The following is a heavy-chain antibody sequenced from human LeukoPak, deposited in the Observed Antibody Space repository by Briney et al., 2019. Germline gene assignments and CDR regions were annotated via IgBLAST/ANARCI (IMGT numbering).Heavy chain of an antibody. V-gene: IGHV3-33*01. J-gene: IGHJ5*02. CDR1: GFTFSSYG. D-gene: IGHD5-24*01. Sequence: GGSLRLSCAASGFTFSSYGMHWVRQAPGKGLEWVAVIWYDGSNKYYADSVKGRFTISRDNSKNTLYLQMNSLRAEDTAVYYCARDVETTNGFDPWGQGTLVTVSS. CDR3: ARDVETTNGFDP. CDR2: IWYDGSNK.